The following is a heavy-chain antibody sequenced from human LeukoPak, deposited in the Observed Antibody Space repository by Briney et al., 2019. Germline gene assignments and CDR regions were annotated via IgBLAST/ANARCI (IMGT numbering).Heavy chain of an antibody. Sequence: KPSETLSLTCTVSGGSINNYYWSWIRQPAGKGLEWIGRIYTRGSTNYNPSLKSRVTMSVDTSKNQFSLKLSSVTAADTAVYYCARGGPVGTIMLDSWGQGTLVTVSS. CDR2: IYTRGST. CDR3: ARGGPVGTIMLDS. CDR1: GGSINNYY. V-gene: IGHV4-4*07. D-gene: IGHD5-12*01. J-gene: IGHJ5*01.